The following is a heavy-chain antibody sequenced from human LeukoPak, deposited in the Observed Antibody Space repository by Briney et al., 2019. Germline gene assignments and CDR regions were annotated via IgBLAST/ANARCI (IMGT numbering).Heavy chain of an antibody. CDR3: ARDASRTTAPDDY. V-gene: IGHV1-2*02. D-gene: IGHD1-1*01. J-gene: IGHJ4*02. CDR2: INPSSGGT. Sequence: ASVKVSCNASGYTFTGYYLHWVRQAPGPGLELMGWINPSSGGTKYAQKFQGRVTMTSEPSISKVYIEVSRLTSDDTSVYYCARDASRTTAPDDYWGEKTLVSVSS. CDR1: GYTFTGYY.